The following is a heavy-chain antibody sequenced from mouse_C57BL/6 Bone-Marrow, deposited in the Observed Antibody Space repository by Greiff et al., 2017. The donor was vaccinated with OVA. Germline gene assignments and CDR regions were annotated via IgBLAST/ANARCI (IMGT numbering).Heavy chain of an antibody. CDR1: GYTFTNYW. CDR3: ARQCSSGYSY. J-gene: IGHJ3*01. CDR2: IYTGGGYT. V-gene: IGHV1-63*01. D-gene: IGHD3-2*02. Sequence: QVQLMQSGAELLRPGTSVKMSCTASGYTFTNYWIRWAKQRPGHGLEWIGYIYTGGGYTNYNEKFKGKATLTADKSSSTAYLQFSSLKSEDSAIYASARQCSSGYSYWGQGTLVTVSA.